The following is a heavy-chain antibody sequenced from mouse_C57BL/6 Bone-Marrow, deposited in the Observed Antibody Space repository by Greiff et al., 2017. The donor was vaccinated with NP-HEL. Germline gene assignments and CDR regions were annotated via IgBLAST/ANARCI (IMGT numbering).Heavy chain of an antibody. Sequence: QVQLQQSGAELMKPGASVKLSCKATGYTFTGYWIEWVKQRPGHGLEWIGEILPGSGSTNYNEQFKGKATFTADTSSNTACMQLSSLTTEDSAIYYCARSQSTMITRVYFDYWGQGTTLTVSS. CDR3: ARSQSTMITRVYFDY. D-gene: IGHD2-4*01. J-gene: IGHJ2*01. CDR2: ILPGSGST. CDR1: GYTFTGYW. V-gene: IGHV1-9*01.